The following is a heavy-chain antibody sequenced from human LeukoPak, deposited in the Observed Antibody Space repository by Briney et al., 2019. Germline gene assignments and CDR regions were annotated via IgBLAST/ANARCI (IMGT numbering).Heavy chain of an antibody. Sequence: SGGSLRLSCAASGFNFSDYYINWVRQAPGKGLEWVSSISSSGGYRYYADSVKGRFTISRDNAKNSLYLQMNSLRAEDTAVYFCARGKLLYFDFDYWGQRTLVTVSS. CDR3: ARGKLLYFDFDY. V-gene: IGHV3-21*01. D-gene: IGHD3-9*01. J-gene: IGHJ4*02. CDR1: GFNFSDYY. CDR2: ISSSGGYR.